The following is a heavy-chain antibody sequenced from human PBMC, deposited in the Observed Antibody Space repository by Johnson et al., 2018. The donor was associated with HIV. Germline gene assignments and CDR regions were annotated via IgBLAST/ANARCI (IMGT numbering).Heavy chain of an antibody. CDR1: GFTFSNSA. Sequence: QVQLVESGGGVVQPGRALRLSCAASGFTFSNSAMHWVRQAPGKGLEWVAVISYDGDNIYCADSVKGRFTISRDNSKDMLYLQMNSLRAEDTAVYYCAKERHLVRAFDIWGQGTMVTVSS. D-gene: IGHD6-6*01. CDR3: AKERHLVRAFDI. CDR2: ISYDGDNI. J-gene: IGHJ3*02. V-gene: IGHV3-30-3*01.